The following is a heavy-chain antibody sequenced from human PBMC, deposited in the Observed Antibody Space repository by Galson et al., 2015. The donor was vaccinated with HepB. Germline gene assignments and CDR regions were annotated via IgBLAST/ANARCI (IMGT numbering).Heavy chain of an antibody. Sequence: SPRLSCAASGFAFSPYGMHWVRQAPGKGLEWVAVIWRDGSNKYYVDSVKGRFTISRDNSKNTLYLQMNSLRAEDTAVYYCARETMVLNWYFDLWGRGTLVTVSS. CDR2: IWRDGSNK. D-gene: IGHD4/OR15-4a*01. CDR1: GFAFSPYG. J-gene: IGHJ2*01. V-gene: IGHV3-33*01. CDR3: ARETMVLNWYFDL.